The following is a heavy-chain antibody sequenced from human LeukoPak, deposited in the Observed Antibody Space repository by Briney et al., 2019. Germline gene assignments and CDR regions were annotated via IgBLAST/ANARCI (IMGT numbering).Heavy chain of an antibody. J-gene: IGHJ4*02. Sequence: GSSVKVSCKASGGTFSSYAISWVRQAPGQGLEWMGGIIPIFGTANYAQKFQGRVTITTDKSTSTAYMELSSLRSEDTAVYYCARASVFSPTGYPYYFDYWGQGTLVTVSS. CDR3: ARASVFSPTGYPYYFDY. D-gene: IGHD3-9*01. CDR2: IIPIFGTA. V-gene: IGHV1-69*05. CDR1: GGTFSSYA.